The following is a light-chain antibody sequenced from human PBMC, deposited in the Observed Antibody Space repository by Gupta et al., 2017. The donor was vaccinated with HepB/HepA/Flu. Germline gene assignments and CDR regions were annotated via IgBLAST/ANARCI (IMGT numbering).Light chain of an antibody. CDR2: AAS. V-gene: IGKV1-16*02. CDR3: QQDDSYPYT. Sequence: DIQMTQSPSSLSASVGDRVTITCRASQGISSFLAWFQQKPGKAPKSLIYAASNLESGVPSKFSGSGSGTDFTLTISSLQPEDFATYYCQQDDSYPYTFGQGTKLEIK. CDR1: QGISSF. J-gene: IGKJ2*01.